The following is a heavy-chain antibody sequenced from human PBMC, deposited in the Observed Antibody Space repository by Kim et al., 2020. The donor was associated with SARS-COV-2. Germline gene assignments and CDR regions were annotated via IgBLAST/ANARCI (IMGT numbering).Heavy chain of an antibody. V-gene: IGHV3-21*01. J-gene: IGHJ4*02. CDR2: ISSSSSYI. Sequence: GGSLRLSCAASGFIFSSYTMNWVRQAPGKGLEWVSSISSSSSYIYYADSVKGRFTISRDNGKNALYLQMNSLSVDDTGVYYCAREEVGSTINYWGQGTLVTVSS. CDR3: AREEVGSTINY. D-gene: IGHD1-26*01. CDR1: GFIFSSYT.